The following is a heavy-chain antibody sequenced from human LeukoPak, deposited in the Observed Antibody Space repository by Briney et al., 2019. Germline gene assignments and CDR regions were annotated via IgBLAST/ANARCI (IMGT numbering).Heavy chain of an antibody. J-gene: IGHJ3*02. V-gene: IGHV4-39*01. CDR3: ARQTGYCSSTSCYTKNDAFDI. CDR1: GGSISSSSYY. Sequence: KPSETLSLTCTVSGGSISSSSYYWGWIRQPPGKGLEWIGSIYYSGSTYYNPSLKSRVTISVDTSENQFSLKLSPLTAADTAVYYCARQTGYCSSTSCYTKNDAFDIWGQGAMVTVSS. D-gene: IGHD2-2*02. CDR2: IYYSGST.